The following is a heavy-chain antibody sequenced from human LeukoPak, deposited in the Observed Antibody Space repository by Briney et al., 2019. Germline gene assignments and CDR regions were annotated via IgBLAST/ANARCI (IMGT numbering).Heavy chain of an antibody. CDR2: IYTSGST. D-gene: IGHD7-27*01. CDR3: ARENWGFYYFDS. V-gene: IGHV4-61*02. J-gene: IGHJ4*02. CDR1: GGSISSGSYY. Sequence: PSETLSLTCTVSGGSISSGSYYWSWIRQPAGKGLEWIGRIYTSGSTNYNPSLKSRVTISVDTSKNQFSLKLSSVTAADTAVYYCARENWGFYYFDSWGQGTLVTVSS.